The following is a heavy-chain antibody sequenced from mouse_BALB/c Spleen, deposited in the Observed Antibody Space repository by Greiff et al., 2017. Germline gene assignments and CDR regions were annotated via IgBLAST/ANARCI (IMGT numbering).Heavy chain of an antibody. Sequence: DVQLQESGPGLVKPSQSLSLTCTVTGYSITSDYAWNWIRQFPGNKLGWMGYISYSGSTSYNPSLKSRISITRDTSKNQFFLQLNSVTTEDTATYYCARGHGNYEAWFADWGQGTRVTVSA. D-gene: IGHD2-1*01. CDR2: ISYSGST. J-gene: IGHJ3*01. CDR1: GYSITSDYA. V-gene: IGHV3-2*02. CDR3: ARGHGNYEAWFAD.